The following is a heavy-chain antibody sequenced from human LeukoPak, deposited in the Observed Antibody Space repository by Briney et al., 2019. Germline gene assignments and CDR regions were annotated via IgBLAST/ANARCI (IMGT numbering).Heavy chain of an antibody. CDR3: ARELWFANAPGSWLDP. CDR1: GGSFSGYY. J-gene: IGHJ5*02. CDR2: INHSGST. V-gene: IGHV4-34*01. Sequence: SETLSLTCAVYGGSFSGYYWSWIRQPPGKGLEWIGEINHSGSTNYNPSLESRVTISVDTSKNQFSLRLNSVTAADTAVYYCARELWFANAPGSWLDPWGQGTLVTVSS. D-gene: IGHD3-10*01.